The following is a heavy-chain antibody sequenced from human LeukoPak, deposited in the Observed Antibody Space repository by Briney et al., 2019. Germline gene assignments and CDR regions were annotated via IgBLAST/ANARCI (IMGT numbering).Heavy chain of an antibody. CDR2: IYYSGST. V-gene: IGHV4-39*01. CDR3: ARQGAVAGQYFDY. CDR1: GGSISSSSYY. J-gene: IGHJ4*02. Sequence: SETLSLTCTVSGGSISSSSYYWGWIRQPPGKGLEWLGSIYYSGSTYYNPSLKSRVTISVDTSKNQSSLKLSSVTAADTAVYYCARQGAVAGQYFDYWGQGTLVTVSS. D-gene: IGHD6-19*01.